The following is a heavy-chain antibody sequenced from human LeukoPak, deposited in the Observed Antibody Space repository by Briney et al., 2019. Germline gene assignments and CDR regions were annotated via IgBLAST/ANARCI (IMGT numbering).Heavy chain of an antibody. J-gene: IGHJ4*02. CDR2: IRQDGSDK. CDR3: ARHSRGSPIDD. D-gene: IGHD2-15*01. Sequence: GGSLRLSCAASGFTFNSYWMSWVRQAPEKGPEWLANIRQDGSDKPYVDSVKGRFTISRDNAKNSLYLQMNSLSAEDTAVYYCARHSRGSPIDDWGQGTLVTVSS. CDR1: GFTFNSYW. V-gene: IGHV3-7*01.